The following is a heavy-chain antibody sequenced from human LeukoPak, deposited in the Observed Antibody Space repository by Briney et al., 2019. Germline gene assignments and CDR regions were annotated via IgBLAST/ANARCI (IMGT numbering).Heavy chain of an antibody. V-gene: IGHV3-9*01. D-gene: IGHD3-22*01. CDR1: GFTFDDYA. CDR3: ARKANYYDSSGGYYYYYYMDV. J-gene: IGHJ6*03. Sequence: GRSLRLSCAASGFTFDDYAMHWVRQAPGKGLEWVSGINWNSNRISYADSVKGRFTISRDNAKNSLYLQMNSLRAEDTALYYCARKANYYDSSGGYYYYYYMDVWGKGTTVTVSS. CDR2: INWNSNRI.